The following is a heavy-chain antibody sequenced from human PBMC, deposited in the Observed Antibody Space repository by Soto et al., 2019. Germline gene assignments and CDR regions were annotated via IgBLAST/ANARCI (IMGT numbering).Heavy chain of an antibody. Sequence: GGSLRLSCAASGFTFSDYYMSWIRQAPGKGLEWVSYISSSSSYTNYADSVKGRFTISRDNAKNSLYLQMNSLRAEDTAVYYCARGSGSYDNWFDPWGQGTLVTVSS. V-gene: IGHV3-11*05. CDR1: GFTFSDYY. D-gene: IGHD3-10*01. CDR3: ARGSGSYDNWFDP. J-gene: IGHJ5*02. CDR2: ISSSSSYT.